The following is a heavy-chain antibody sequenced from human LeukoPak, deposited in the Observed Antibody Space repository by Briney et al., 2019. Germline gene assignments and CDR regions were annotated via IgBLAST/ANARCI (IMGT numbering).Heavy chain of an antibody. CDR3: ARQFSEGWFGELLGKHTTYYFDY. D-gene: IGHD3-10*01. CDR2: IYPGDSDT. J-gene: IGHJ4*02. V-gene: IGHV5-51*01. Sequence: GESLQISCKGSGYSFTSYWIGWVRQMPGKGVEWMGIIYPGDSDTRYSPSFQGQVNTSSPKYNITPNPPWSSLKASDTAMYYCARQFSEGWFGELLGKHTTYYFDYWGQGTLVTVSS. CDR1: GYSFTSYW.